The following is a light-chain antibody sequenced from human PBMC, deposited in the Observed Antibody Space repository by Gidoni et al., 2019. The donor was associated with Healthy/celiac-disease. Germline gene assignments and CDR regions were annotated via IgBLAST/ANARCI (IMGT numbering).Light chain of an antibody. CDR1: QSVSSN. Sequence: EIVMTHSPATLPVSPGERAPLSCRASQSVSSNLAWYQQKPGQAPRLLIYGASTRATGIPARFSGSGSGTEFTLTISSLQSEDFAVYYCQQYNNWPPYTFGQGTKLEIK. CDR3: QQYNNWPPYT. CDR2: GAS. J-gene: IGKJ2*01. V-gene: IGKV3-15*01.